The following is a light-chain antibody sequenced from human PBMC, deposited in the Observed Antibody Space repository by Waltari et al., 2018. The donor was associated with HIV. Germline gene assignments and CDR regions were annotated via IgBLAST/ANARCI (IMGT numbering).Light chain of an antibody. CDR3: ASYTVNSTGV. CDR1: ASVIGGDIY. V-gene: IGLV2-14*03. CDR2: DVN. J-gene: IGLJ1*01. Sequence: QSALSPPASVSASPGQSVAFSCSGTASVIGGDIYVSWDQQHPDRAPTLILFDVNNRPSGISDRFSGSKSGTTASLTISTVRTDDEADYYCASYTVNSTGVFGTGTKLSVL.